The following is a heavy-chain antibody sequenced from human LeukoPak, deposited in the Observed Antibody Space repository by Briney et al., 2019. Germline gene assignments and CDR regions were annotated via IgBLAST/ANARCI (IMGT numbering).Heavy chain of an antibody. Sequence: PSETLSLTCSVSGYSISDGTYYWGWIRQPPGKGLEWIGSIFHTGSTLYNPPLRSRGTMSVDTSKNRFSLQLSSVTAADTAVFYCARHLYRGVTEYWGQGTLVTVSS. D-gene: IGHD3-10*01. CDR2: IFHTGST. V-gene: IGHV4-39*01. CDR1: GYSISDGTYY. J-gene: IGHJ4*02. CDR3: ARHLYRGVTEY.